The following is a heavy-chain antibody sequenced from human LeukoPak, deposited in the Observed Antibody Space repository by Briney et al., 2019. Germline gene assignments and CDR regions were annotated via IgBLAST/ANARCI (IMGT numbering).Heavy chain of an antibody. D-gene: IGHD6-19*01. J-gene: IGHJ5*02. CDR1: GFTFRSYA. Sequence: GGSLRLSCAASGFTFRSYAMSWVRHAPGKGLKSVSGISGSGGSTNYEDSVKGRFTISRDNDKNSLYLQMNSLRAEDKAVYCCARVLFGDYIAVAGTGWFDPWGQGTLVTVSS. CDR2: ISGSGGST. CDR3: ARVLFGDYIAVAGTGWFDP. V-gene: IGHV3-23*01.